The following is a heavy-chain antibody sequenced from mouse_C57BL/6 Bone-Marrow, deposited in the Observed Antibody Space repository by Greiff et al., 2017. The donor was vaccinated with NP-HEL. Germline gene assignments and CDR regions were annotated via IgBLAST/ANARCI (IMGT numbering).Heavy chain of an antibody. V-gene: IGHV7-3*01. CDR1: GFTFTDYY. CDR2: IRNKANGYTT. Sequence: EVQLQESGGGLVQPGGSLSLSCAASGFTFTDYYMSWVRQPPGKALEWLGFIRNKANGYTTEYSASVKGRFTISRDNSQSILYLQMNALRAEDSATYYCARSSLYDGYSSSLAYWGQGTLVTVSA. J-gene: IGHJ3*01. D-gene: IGHD2-3*01. CDR3: ARSSLYDGYSSSLAY.